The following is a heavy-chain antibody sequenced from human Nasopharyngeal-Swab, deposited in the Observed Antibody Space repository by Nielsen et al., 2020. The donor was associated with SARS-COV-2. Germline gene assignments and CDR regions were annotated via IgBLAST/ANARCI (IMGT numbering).Heavy chain of an antibody. CDR3: AKYYGDYPYYYYYMDV. CDR1: GFTFSSYA. J-gene: IGHJ6*03. CDR2: ISGSGGST. Sequence: GESLKISCAASGFTFSSYAMSWVRQAPGKGLEWVSAISGSGGSTYYADSVKGRFTISRDNSKNTLYLQMNSLRAEDTAVYYCAKYYGDYPYYYYYMDVWGKGTTVTSP. V-gene: IGHV3-23*01. D-gene: IGHD4-17*01.